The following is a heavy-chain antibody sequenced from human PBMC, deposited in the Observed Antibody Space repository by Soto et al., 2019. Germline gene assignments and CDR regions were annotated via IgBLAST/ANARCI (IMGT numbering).Heavy chain of an antibody. CDR3: AKEWYSSGWYDYFDY. Sequence: GASVKVSCKASGYTFTSYDINWVRQATGQGLEWMGWMNPNSGNTGYAQKFQGRVTMTRNTSISTAYMELNSLRAEDTAVYYCAKEWYSSGWYDYFDYWGQGTLVTVSS. CDR1: GYTFTSYD. CDR2: MNPNSGNT. J-gene: IGHJ4*02. D-gene: IGHD6-19*01. V-gene: IGHV1-8*01.